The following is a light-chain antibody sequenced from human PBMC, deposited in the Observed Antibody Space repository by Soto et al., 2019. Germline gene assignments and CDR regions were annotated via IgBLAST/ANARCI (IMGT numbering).Light chain of an antibody. CDR1: QSVDIN. Sequence: ERVIPQSQPTLSVSPGQRATLSCRASQSVDINLAWYQQKLGQAPRLLIYDASRRATGIPDRFSGSGSGTDFTLTISRLEPEDFVVYYCQQYGRSPTFGQGTKVDIK. J-gene: IGKJ1*01. V-gene: IGKV3-20*01. CDR3: QQYGRSPT. CDR2: DAS.